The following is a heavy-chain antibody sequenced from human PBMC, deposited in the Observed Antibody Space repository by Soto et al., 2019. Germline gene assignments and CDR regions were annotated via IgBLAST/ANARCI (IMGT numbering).Heavy chain of an antibody. J-gene: IGHJ4*02. Sequence: GESLKISCQGSGYNFATYWIGWVGQMPGKGLERMGIIYPDDSDTRYSPYFQGQVTISADKSINTAFLQWSSLKASDTAMYYCARRLDTAMVDSWGQGTLVTVSS. V-gene: IGHV5-51*01. D-gene: IGHD5-18*01. CDR3: ARRLDTAMVDS. CDR2: IYPDDSDT. CDR1: GYNFATYW.